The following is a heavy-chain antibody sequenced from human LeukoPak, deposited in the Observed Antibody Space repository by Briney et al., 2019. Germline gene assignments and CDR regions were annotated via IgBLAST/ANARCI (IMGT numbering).Heavy chain of an antibody. V-gene: IGHV4-59*01. CDR3: ARDRASFDFWSGYYF. J-gene: IGHJ4*02. CDR1: GGSITNYY. CDR2: ISYSGNT. D-gene: IGHD3-3*01. Sequence: SETLSLTCTVSGGSITNYYLSWIRQPPGKGLEWIGYISYSGNTKYNPSLKSRVTMSVDSSKNQFSLKLSSVTAADTAVYYCARDRASFDFWSGYYFWGQGTLVTVSS.